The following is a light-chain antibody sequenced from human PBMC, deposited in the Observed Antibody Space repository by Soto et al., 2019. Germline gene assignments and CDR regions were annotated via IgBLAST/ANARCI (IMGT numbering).Light chain of an antibody. CDR2: AAS. CDR3: QQLNSYPRT. CDR1: QGISSH. Sequence: IQLTQSPSSLSASVGDRVTITCRACQGISSHLAWYQQKPGKGPKLLIYAASTLQSGVPSRFSGSGSGTDFTLTVSSLQPEDFATYYCQQLNSYPRTFGQGTKLEIK. V-gene: IGKV1-9*01. J-gene: IGKJ2*01.